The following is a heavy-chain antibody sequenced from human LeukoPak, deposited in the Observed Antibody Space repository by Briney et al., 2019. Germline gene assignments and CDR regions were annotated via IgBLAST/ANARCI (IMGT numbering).Heavy chain of an antibody. D-gene: IGHD3-22*01. V-gene: IGHV4-34*01. J-gene: IGHJ4*02. CDR2: IHAIEGT. Sequence: SETLSLTCAVSGHSLSGHYWDWIRQPPGKGLEWIGEIHAIEGTNYNPSLRSRVTVSLDTSKNQFSLRMTSVTAADTAVYYCASGTDSRKLGYWGQGTLVTVSS. CDR3: ASGTDSRKLGY. CDR1: GHSLSGHY.